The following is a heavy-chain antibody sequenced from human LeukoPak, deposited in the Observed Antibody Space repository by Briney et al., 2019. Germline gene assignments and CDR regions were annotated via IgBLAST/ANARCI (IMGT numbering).Heavy chain of an antibody. D-gene: IGHD5-18*01. CDR1: GGSISNYY. Sequence: ASEALSLICTVSGGSISNYYWSWIRQPPGKGLEWIGYFSYSGSTNYNPSLKSRVTISVDTSKNQFSLRLNSVTAADTAVYYCARHPYTAMAHFDYWGQGTLVIVSS. V-gene: IGHV4-59*08. CDR3: ARHPYTAMAHFDY. J-gene: IGHJ4*02. CDR2: FSYSGST.